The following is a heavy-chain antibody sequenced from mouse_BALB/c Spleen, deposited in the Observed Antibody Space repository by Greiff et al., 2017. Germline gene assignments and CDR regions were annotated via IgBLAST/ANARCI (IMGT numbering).Heavy chain of an antibody. CDR1: GFTFSSYT. CDR3: ARHHDGYSFAY. CDR2: ISNGGGST. J-gene: IGHJ3*01. Sequence: EVQRVESGGGLVQPGGSLKLSCAASGFTFSSYTMSWVRQTPEKRLEWVAYISNGGGSTYYPDTVKGRFTISRDNAKNTLYLQMSSLKSEDTAMYYCARHHDGYSFAYWGQGTLVTVSA. V-gene: IGHV5-12-2*01. D-gene: IGHD2-3*01.